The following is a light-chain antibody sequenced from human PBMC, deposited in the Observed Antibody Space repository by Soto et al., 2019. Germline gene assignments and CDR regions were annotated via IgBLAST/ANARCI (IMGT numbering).Light chain of an antibody. CDR3: QQYGSSPQT. J-gene: IGKJ1*01. CDR1: QSVSSSY. Sequence: EIVLTQSPGTLSLSPGERATLSCRASQSVSSSYLAWYQQKPGQAPRLLIYGASSRATGIPDGFSGSGSGTDFTLTISRLEPEDFAVYYCQQYGSSPQTFGQGTNVEIK. V-gene: IGKV3-20*01. CDR2: GAS.